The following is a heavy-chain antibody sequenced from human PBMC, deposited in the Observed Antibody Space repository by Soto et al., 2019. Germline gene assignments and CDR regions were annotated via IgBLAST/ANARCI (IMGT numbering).Heavy chain of an antibody. CDR2: IYYSGST. CDR3: ARPRGTISVYYPFFDY. V-gene: IGHV4-31*03. D-gene: IGHD3-22*01. J-gene: IGHJ4*02. Sequence: QVQLQESGPGLVKPSQTLSLTCTVSGGSISSGGYYWSWIRQHPGKGLERIGYIYYSGSTYYNPSLNRRVTIPVYTSNNQFSLKLSSVTAADTAVYSCARPRGTISVYYPFFDYWGQGTLVTVSS. CDR1: GGSISSGGYY.